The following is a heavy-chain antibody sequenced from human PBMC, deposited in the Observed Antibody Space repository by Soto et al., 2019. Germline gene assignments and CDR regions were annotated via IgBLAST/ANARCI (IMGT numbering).Heavy chain of an antibody. J-gene: IGHJ6*02. CDR3: ARDERPTYSYDSTYYGMDV. D-gene: IGHD3-22*01. CDR2: ISAYNGNT. CDR1: GYTFTSYG. V-gene: IGHV1-18*04. Sequence: VASVKVSCKASGYTFTSYGISWVRQAPGQGVEWMGWISAYNGNTNYAQKLQGRVTMTTDTSTSTAYMELRSLRSDDTAVCYCARDERPTYSYDSTYYGMDVWGQGTTVTVSS.